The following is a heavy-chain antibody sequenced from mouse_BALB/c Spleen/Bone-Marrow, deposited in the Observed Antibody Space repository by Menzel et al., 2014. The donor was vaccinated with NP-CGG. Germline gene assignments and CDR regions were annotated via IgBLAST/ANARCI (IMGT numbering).Heavy chain of an antibody. CDR2: INPSNGGT. J-gene: IGHJ1*01. D-gene: IGHD2-1*01. V-gene: IGHV1S81*02. CDR3: TRSYYGNYFDV. CDR1: GYTFTSYY. Sequence: VQLVESGAELVKPGASVKLSCKASGYTFTSYYMYWVKQRPGQGLVWIGEINPSNGGTNFNEKFKSKATLTVDKSSSTAYMQLSSLTSEDSAVYYCTRSYYGNYFDVWGAGTAVTVSS.